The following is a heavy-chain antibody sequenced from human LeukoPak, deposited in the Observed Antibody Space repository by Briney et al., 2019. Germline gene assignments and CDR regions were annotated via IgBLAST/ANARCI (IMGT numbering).Heavy chain of an antibody. CDR3: ARRTMIVGYDM. CDR2: IYCDGSKT. Sequence: GESLKISCQGSGYTYTDYWIGWVRQMPGKGLEWMGIIYCDGSKTTYSPSFQSQVTISVDKSISTAYPQWSSLKASDTAMYYCARRTMIVGYDMWGQGTKVTVSS. V-gene: IGHV5-51*01. CDR1: GYTYTDYW. J-gene: IGHJ3*02. D-gene: IGHD3-22*01.